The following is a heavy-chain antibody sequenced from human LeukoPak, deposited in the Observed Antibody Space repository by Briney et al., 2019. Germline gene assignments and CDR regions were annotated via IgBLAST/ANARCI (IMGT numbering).Heavy chain of an antibody. D-gene: IGHD3-22*01. CDR1: GFTFSSYS. J-gene: IGHJ1*01. CDR3: ARGPPLYDSSGPTFQH. Sequence: GGSLRLSCAASGFTFSSYSMKWVRQAPGKGLEWVSSISSSSSYIYYADSVKGRFTISRDNAKNSLYLQMNSLRAEDTAVYYCARGPPLYDSSGPTFQHWGQGTLVTVSS. V-gene: IGHV3-21*01. CDR2: ISSSSSYI.